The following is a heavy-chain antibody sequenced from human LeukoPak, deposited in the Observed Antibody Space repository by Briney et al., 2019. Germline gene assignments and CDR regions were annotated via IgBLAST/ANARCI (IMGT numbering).Heavy chain of an antibody. CDR3: AALGDYYGSGSYLNWFDP. J-gene: IGHJ5*02. V-gene: IGHV3-66*01. Sequence: GGSLRLSCAASGFIFSDYAINWVRQAPGKGLEWVSIIYRGGTTYYADSVRGRFTISRDNSKNTLYLQVNSLRAEDTAVYYCAALGDYYGSGSYLNWFDPWGQGTLVTVSS. CDR1: GFIFSDYA. D-gene: IGHD3-10*01. CDR2: IYRGGTT.